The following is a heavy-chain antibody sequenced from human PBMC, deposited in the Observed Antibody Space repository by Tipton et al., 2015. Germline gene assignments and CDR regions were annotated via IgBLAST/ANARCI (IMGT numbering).Heavy chain of an antibody. Sequence: QLVQSGAEMKKPGSSVKVSCKASGGIFSTYIVSWVRQAPGQGLEWMGGIIPIFGTPDYAQKFQDRVTITADESTRTFYMELSSLRSDDTAVYYCARSPDTGSGGKYKYYGMDVWGQGTTVTVSS. D-gene: IGHD5-18*01. V-gene: IGHV1-69*01. CDR2: IIPIFGTP. CDR1: GGIFSTYI. CDR3: ARSPDTGSGGKYKYYGMDV. J-gene: IGHJ6*02.